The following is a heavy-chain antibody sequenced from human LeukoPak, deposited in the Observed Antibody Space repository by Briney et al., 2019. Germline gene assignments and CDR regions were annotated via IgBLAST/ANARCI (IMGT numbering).Heavy chain of an antibody. V-gene: IGHV4-59*01. CDR3: ARGGSTGTNLNWVDP. CDR2: VYYSGST. J-gene: IGHJ5*02. Sequence: SETLSLTCTVSGGSISSYYWSWIRQPPGKGLEWIGYVYYSGSTNYNPSLKSRVTISVDTSKNQFSLKLSSVTAADTAVYYCARGGSTGTNLNWVDPWGQGTLVTVSS. CDR1: GGSISSYY. D-gene: IGHD1-1*01.